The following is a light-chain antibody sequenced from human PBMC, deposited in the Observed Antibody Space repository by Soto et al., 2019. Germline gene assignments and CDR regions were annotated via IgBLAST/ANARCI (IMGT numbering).Light chain of an antibody. CDR3: QQYNNWPKIT. V-gene: IGKV3-15*01. Sequence: EIVMTQSPATLSVSPGERATLSCRASHSVSSNFAWYQQKPGQAPRLLIYGASTRATGIPARFSGSGSGTEFTLTISSLQSEDFAVYYCQQYNNWPKITFGQGTRLEIK. J-gene: IGKJ5*01. CDR2: GAS. CDR1: HSVSSN.